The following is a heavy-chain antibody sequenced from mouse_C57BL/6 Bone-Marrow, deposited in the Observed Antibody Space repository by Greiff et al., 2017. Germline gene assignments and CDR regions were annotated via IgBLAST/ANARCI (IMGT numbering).Heavy chain of an antibody. Sequence: EVQLQQSGPELVKPGASVKISCKASGYTFTDYYMNWVKQSHGKSLEWIGDINPNNGGTSYNQKLKGKATLTVDKSSSTAYMELRSLTSEDSAVYYCARAYYGSSPYAMDYWGQGTSVTVSS. V-gene: IGHV1-26*01. J-gene: IGHJ4*01. CDR1: GYTFTDYY. D-gene: IGHD1-1*01. CDR2: INPNNGGT. CDR3: ARAYYGSSPYAMDY.